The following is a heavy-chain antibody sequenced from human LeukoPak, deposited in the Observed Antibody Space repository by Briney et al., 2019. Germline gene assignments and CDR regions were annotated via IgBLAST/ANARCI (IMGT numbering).Heavy chain of an antibody. CDR3: ASGRNYYDSSVNRGEDY. D-gene: IGHD3-22*01. CDR2: ISTSTTTM. CDR1: GFSFYTYS. J-gene: IGHJ4*02. Sequence: GRSLRLSCAASGFSFYTYSMDWVRQAPGKGLEWVSYISTSTTTMLYADSVKGRSTISRDNAKNSLYIQLDSLRTEHTAGSYFASGRNYYDSSVNRGEDYWGQGTLVTVP. V-gene: IGHV3-48*01.